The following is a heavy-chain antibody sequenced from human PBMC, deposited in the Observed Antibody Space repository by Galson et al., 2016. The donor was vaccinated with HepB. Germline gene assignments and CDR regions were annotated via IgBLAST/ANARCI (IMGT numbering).Heavy chain of an antibody. D-gene: IGHD5-24*01. Sequence: SLRLSCAASGFTFSSYRMHWVRQAPGKGLVWVSRIRGNGGAPSYADSVRGRFTISIDNAKNTLYLQMNSLRVEDTAVYYCARDHGGYNSMDYWGQGTLVTVSS. J-gene: IGHJ4*02. CDR1: GFTFSSYR. CDR2: IRGNGGAP. CDR3: ARDHGGYNSMDY. V-gene: IGHV3-74*01.